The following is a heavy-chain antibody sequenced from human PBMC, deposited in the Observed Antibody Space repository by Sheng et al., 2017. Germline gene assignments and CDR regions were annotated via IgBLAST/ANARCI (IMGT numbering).Heavy chain of an antibody. CDR3: ARDIVPTTEGRYFDL. CDR2: IYTSGIT. Sequence: QVQLQESGPGLVKPSQTLSLTCTVSGASISSGSYYWSWIRQPAGKGLEWIGRIYTSGITNYNPSLKSRLTISIDTSKNQFSLKLSSVTAADTAMYYCARDIVPTTEGRYFDLWGRGTLVTVSS. V-gene: IGHV4-61*02. D-gene: IGHD5-12*01. J-gene: IGHJ2*01. CDR1: GASISSGSYY.